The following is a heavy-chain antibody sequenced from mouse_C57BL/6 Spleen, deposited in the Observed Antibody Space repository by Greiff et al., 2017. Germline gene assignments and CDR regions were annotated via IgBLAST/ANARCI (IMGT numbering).Heavy chain of an antibody. J-gene: IGHJ1*03. CDR1: GYTFTSYW. V-gene: IGHV1-64*01. CDR3: ARSGYGWYFDV. Sequence: QVQLQQPGAELVKPGASVKLSCKASGYTFTSYWMHWVKQRPGQGLEWIGMIHPNSGSTNYNEKFKSKDTLTVDKSSSTAYMQLSSLTSEDSAVYYCARSGYGWYFDVWGTGTTVTVSS. D-gene: IGHD1-1*02. CDR2: IHPNSGST.